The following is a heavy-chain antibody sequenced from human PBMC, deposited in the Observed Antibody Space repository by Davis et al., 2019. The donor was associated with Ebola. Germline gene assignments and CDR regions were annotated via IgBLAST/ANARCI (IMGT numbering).Heavy chain of an antibody. J-gene: IGHJ4*02. Sequence: MPSETLSLTCTVSGGSISPYYWSWIRQPPGQVLDWLGYIYYSGSTKYNLSLKGRVAISVDTSKNQFSLKLSSVTAADTAVYYCARSYGAAPFDYWGQGTLVTVSS. V-gene: IGHV4-59*08. CDR2: IYYSGST. CDR1: GGSISPYY. D-gene: IGHD4/OR15-4a*01. CDR3: ARSYGAAPFDY.